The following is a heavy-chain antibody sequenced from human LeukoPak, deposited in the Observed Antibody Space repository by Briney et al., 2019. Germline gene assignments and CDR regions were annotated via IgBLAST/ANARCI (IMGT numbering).Heavy chain of an antibody. V-gene: IGHV3-7*01. J-gene: IGHJ6*03. D-gene: IGHD3-3*01. CDR1: GFTFSSYW. Sequence: PGGSLRLSCAASGFTFSSYWMSWVRQAPGKGLEGVANIKQDGSEKYYVDSVKGRFTISRDNAKNSLYLQMNSLRAEDTAVYYCARDTSSGYYNYYYYYMDVWGKETTVTVSS. CDR3: ARDTSSGYYNYYYYYMDV. CDR2: IKQDGSEK.